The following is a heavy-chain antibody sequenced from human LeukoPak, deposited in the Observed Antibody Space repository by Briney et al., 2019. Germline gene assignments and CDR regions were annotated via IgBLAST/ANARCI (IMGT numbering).Heavy chain of an antibody. J-gene: IGHJ4*02. D-gene: IGHD3-16*02. CDR3: ARDGWELSTSPPDY. Sequence: GGSLRLSCAASGVTFSKYWMHCVRPAPREGLVWVSRINSDGSSRSNADSVKGRFTISRDNAKNTLYLQMNSLRAEDTAVYYCARDGWELSTSPPDYWGQGTLVTVSS. V-gene: IGHV3-74*01. CDR1: GVTFSKYW. CDR2: INSDGSSR.